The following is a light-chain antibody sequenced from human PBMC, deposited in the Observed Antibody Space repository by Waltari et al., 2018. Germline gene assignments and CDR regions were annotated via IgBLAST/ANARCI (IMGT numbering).Light chain of an antibody. CDR1: QSVSRN. CDR2: GAS. Sequence: EIVMTQSPATLSVSPGERATLSCRASQSVSRNLAWYQQKPGQAPRLLISGASTRGTGIPARFSGSGSGTEFTLTISSLKSEDFAVYYCQQYNNWPPLTFGGGTKVEIK. J-gene: IGKJ4*01. CDR3: QQYNNWPPLT. V-gene: IGKV3-15*01.